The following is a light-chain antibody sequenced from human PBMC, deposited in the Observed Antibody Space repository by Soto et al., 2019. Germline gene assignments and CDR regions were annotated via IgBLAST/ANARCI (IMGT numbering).Light chain of an antibody. J-gene: IGKJ1*01. CDR1: QSVSSSY. V-gene: IGKV3-20*01. CDR3: QQYGSSPPWT. CDR2: GAS. Sequence: EIVLTQSPGTLSLSPGERATLSCRAIQSVSSSYLAWYQQTPGQAPRLLIYGASSRATGIPDRFSGSGSGTDFTLPISRLEPEDFAVYYCQQYGSSPPWTFGQGTKVDIK.